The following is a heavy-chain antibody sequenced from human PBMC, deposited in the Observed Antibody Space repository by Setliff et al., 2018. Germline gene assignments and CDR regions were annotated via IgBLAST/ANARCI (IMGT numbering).Heavy chain of an antibody. CDR3: ARTYCSDTSCYDYYYYMDV. D-gene: IGHD2-2*01. CDR2: MSNDGSDK. J-gene: IGHJ6*03. Sequence: GGSLRLSCAASGFTFSYYGIHWVRQAPGKGLEWVAVMSNDGSDKNYADSVKGRFTISRDNSKNTLYLQMNSLRAEDTAVYYCARTYCSDTSCYDYYYYMDVWGKGTTVTVSS. V-gene: IGHV3-30*06. CDR1: GFTFSYYG.